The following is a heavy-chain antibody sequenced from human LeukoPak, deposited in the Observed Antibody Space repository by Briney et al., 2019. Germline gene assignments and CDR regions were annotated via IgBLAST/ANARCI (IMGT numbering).Heavy chain of an antibody. J-gene: IGHJ4*02. CDR2: IYYSGST. CDR3: ARSYDFWSGYYLPYYLDY. V-gene: IGHV4-59*01. CDR1: GGSISSYY. Sequence: SETLSLTCTVSGGSISSYYWSWIRQPPGKGLEWIGYIYYSGSTNYNPSLKSRVTISVDTSKNQFSLKLSSVTAADTAVYYCARSYDFWSGYYLPYYLDYWGQGTLVTVSS. D-gene: IGHD3-3*01.